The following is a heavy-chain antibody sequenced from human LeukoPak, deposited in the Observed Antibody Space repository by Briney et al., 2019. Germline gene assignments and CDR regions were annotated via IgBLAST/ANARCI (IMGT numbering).Heavy chain of an antibody. D-gene: IGHD3-22*01. CDR3: ARRFYYDGHHDS. CDR1: AASIRSNH. J-gene: IGHJ4*02. V-gene: IGHV4-59*08. Sequence: SETLSLTCTVSAASIRSNHWSWIRQPPGKGLEWIGYIYSTGSTSYNPSLKSRVTISVDTSKNQFSLNPTSVTAADTAVYYCARRFYYDGHHDSWGQGTLVTVSS. CDR2: IYSTGST.